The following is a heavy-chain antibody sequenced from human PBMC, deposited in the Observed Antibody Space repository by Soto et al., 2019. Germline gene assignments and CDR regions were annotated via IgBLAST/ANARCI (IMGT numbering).Heavy chain of an antibody. Sequence: QVQLVESGGGLVKPGGSLRLSCTASGFTFSHYSMTWIRQAPGKGLEWVSSITNSGSTIYYADSVKGRFTISRDNAENPLYLQLNSLRAQDTAVYYCARVYRFYDVLTGKGGSMDVWGQRTTVTVSS. J-gene: IGHJ6*02. V-gene: IGHV3-11*01. CDR1: GFTFSHYS. D-gene: IGHD3-9*01. CDR2: ITNSGSTI. CDR3: ARVYRFYDVLTGKGGSMDV.